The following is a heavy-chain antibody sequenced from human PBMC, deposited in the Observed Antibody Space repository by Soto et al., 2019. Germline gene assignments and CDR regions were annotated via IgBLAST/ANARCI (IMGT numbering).Heavy chain of an antibody. CDR1: GYSFTDYH. CDR3: ARGDSTDCSNGVCSFFYNHDTDV. V-gene: IGHV1-2*04. D-gene: IGHD2-8*01. CDR2: INPKSGGT. Sequence: ASVKVSCKASGYSFTDYHIHWVRQAPGQGLEWLGRINPKSGGTSTAQKFQGWVTMTTDTSISTASMELTRLTSDDTAIYYCARGDSTDCSNGVCSFFYNHDTDVLGQGITVTVPS. J-gene: IGHJ6*03.